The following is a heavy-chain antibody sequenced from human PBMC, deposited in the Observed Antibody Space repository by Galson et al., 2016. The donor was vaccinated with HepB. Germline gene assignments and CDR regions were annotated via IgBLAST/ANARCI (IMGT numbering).Heavy chain of an antibody. Sequence: ETLSLTCTVSDGSISSSSFSWGWVRQPPGKGLEWIGTVYRGKTYYNPSLAGRVTISVGMSTDLFSLRLTSLTAADTAVYFCAKGRGRSDRRGYYYGMDVWGKGTTVTVSS. D-gene: IGHD3-10*01. CDR2: VYRGKT. V-gene: IGHV4-39*01. J-gene: IGHJ6*04. CDR3: AKGRGRSDRRGYYYGMDV. CDR1: DGSISSSSFS.